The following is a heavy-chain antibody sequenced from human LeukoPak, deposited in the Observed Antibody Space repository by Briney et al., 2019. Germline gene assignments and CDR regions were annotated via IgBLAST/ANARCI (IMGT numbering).Heavy chain of an antibody. CDR1: GYTFTGYY. D-gene: IGHD3-22*01. Sequence: GASVKVSCKASGYTFTGYYMHWVRRAPGQGLEWMGRINPNSGGTNYAQKFQGRVTMTRDTSISTAYMELSRLRSDDTAVYYCARDAEYYYDSSGYAQRAFDIWGQGTMVTVSS. V-gene: IGHV1-2*06. CDR2: INPNSGGT. J-gene: IGHJ3*02. CDR3: ARDAEYYYDSSGYAQRAFDI.